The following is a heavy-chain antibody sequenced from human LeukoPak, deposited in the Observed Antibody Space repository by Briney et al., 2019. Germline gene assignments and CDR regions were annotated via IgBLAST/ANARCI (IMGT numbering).Heavy chain of an antibody. V-gene: IGHV1-69*05. D-gene: IGHD3-16*02. J-gene: IGHJ4*02. CDR2: IIPIFGTA. CDR1: GGTFSSYA. Sequence: GASVKVSCKASGGTFSSYAISWVRQAPGQGLEWMGRIIPIFGTANYAQKFQGRVTITTDESTSTAYMELSSLRSEDTAVYYCARDLIYDYVWGSYRQQLYYFDYWGQGTLSPSPQ. CDR3: ARDLIYDYVWGSYRQQLYYFDY.